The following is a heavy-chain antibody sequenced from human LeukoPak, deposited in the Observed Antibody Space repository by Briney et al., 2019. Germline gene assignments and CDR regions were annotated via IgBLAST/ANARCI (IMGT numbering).Heavy chain of an antibody. D-gene: IGHD4-17*01. J-gene: IGHJ4*02. V-gene: IGHV1-69*04. CDR1: GYTFTNYD. CDR3: ATPSRTEDGDYGVC. Sequence: GASVKVSCKASGYTFTNYDINWVRQAPGQGLEWMGRIVPILDLAHLTQKFQGRLTITADKSTNTGYMELSSLTAEDTAVYYCATPSRTEDGDYGVCWGQGTLVTVSS. CDR2: IVPILDLA.